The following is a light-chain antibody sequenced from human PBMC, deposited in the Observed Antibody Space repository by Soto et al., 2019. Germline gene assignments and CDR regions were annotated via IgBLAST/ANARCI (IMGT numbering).Light chain of an antibody. J-gene: IGLJ2*01. CDR1: SSNIGANF. Sequence: QSVLTQPPSVSAAPGQTVTISCSGSSSNIGANFVSWYQHLPGTAPKLFIYDNNKRPSGIPDRFSGSKSGTSATLDITGLQTGDEADYYCGTWDTSLSGVVFGGGTQLTVL. CDR3: GTWDTSLSGVV. CDR2: DNN. V-gene: IGLV1-51*01.